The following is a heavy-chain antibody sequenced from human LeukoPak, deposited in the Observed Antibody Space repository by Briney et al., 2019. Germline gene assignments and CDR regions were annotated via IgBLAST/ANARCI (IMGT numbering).Heavy chain of an antibody. J-gene: IGHJ4*02. CDR2: IKQDGSEK. CDR3: ARETGTSYYFDY. V-gene: IGHV3-7*01. D-gene: IGHD1-7*01. CDR1: GFTFSSYW. Sequence: GGSLRLSCAASGFTFSSYWMGWVRQAPGKGLEWVANIKQDGSEKYYVDSVKGRFTISRDNAKNSLYLQMNSMRAEDTAVYYCARETGTSYYFDYWGQGTLVTVSS.